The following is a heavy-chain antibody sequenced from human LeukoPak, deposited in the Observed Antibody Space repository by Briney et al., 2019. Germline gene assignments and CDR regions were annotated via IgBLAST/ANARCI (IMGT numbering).Heavy chain of an antibody. Sequence: SQTLSLTCTVSGGSISSGDYYWSWIRQPPGKGLEWIGYIYYSGSTYYNPSLKSRVTISVDTSENQFSLKLSSVTAADTAVYYCARDYRYYDFWSGYSIGHYYGMDVWGQGTTVTVSS. CDR3: ARDYRYYDFWSGYSIGHYYGMDV. CDR2: IYYSGST. D-gene: IGHD3-3*01. CDR1: GGSISSGDYY. V-gene: IGHV4-30-4*01. J-gene: IGHJ6*02.